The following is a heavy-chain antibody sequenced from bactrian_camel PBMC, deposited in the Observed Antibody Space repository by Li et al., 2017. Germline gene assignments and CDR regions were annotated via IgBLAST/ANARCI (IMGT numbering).Heavy chain of an antibody. J-gene: IGHJ6*01. V-gene: IGHV3S53*01. D-gene: IGHD6*01. Sequence: VQLVESGGGSVQAGGSLTLSCVVSGYTGYNYCAAWFRQAPGQQREGVAAIASGGKSNYGDFVEGRFTISKDNAKNTWYLQMNSLTLEDTAVYYCAADLLCLQYGASWGSFGVWGQGTQVTVS. CDR2: IASGGKS. CDR1: GYTGYNYC. CDR3: AADLLCLQYGASWGSFGV.